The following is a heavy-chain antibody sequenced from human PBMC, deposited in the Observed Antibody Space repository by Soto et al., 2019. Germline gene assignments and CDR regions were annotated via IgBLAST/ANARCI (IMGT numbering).Heavy chain of an antibody. V-gene: IGHV4-30-4*01. Sequence: SETLSLSCTVSGGSISSGDYYWSWIRQPPGKGLEWIGYIYYSGSTYYNPSLKSRVTISVDTSKNQFSLKLSSVTAADTAVYYCSLVGANGNWFDPWGQGTQVTVSS. CDR3: SLVGANGNWFDP. D-gene: IGHD1-26*01. CDR1: GGSISSGDYY. J-gene: IGHJ5*02. CDR2: IYYSGST.